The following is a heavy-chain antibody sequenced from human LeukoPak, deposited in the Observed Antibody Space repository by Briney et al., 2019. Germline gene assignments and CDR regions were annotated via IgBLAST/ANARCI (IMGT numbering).Heavy chain of an antibody. CDR1: GFTFSRYW. CDR3: ARVSIAAAGSDY. D-gene: IGHD6-13*01. V-gene: IGHV3-7*01. J-gene: IGHJ4*02. CDR2: IKQDGSEK. Sequence: GGSLRLSCAAPGFTFSRYWMTWVRQAPGKGLEWVANIKQDGSEKYYVDSVKGRFTISRDNGKNSLYLQMNSLRAEDTAVYYCARVSIAAAGSDYWGQGTLVTVSS.